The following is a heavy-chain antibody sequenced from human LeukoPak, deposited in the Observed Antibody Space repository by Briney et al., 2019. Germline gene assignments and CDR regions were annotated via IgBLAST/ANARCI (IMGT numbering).Heavy chain of an antibody. V-gene: IGHV3-30-3*01. CDR3: ARGIIGDFGEFRPLPDY. D-gene: IGHD3-10*01. CDR2: ISYDGSNK. J-gene: IGHJ4*02. Sequence: GGSLRLSCAASGFTFSSYAMSWVRQAPGKGLEWVAVISYDGSNKYYADSVKGRFTISRDNSKNTLYLQMNSLRAEDTAVYYCARGIIGDFGEFRPLPDYWGQGTLVTVSS. CDR1: GFTFSSYA.